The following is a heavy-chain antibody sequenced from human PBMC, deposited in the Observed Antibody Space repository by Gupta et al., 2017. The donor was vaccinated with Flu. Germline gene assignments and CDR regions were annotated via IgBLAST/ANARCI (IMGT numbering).Heavy chain of an antibody. V-gene: IGHV4-39*01. D-gene: IGHD6-19*01. J-gene: IGHJ1*01. Sequence: QLPLQQSRPGLVKPSGTLSLTCSVSGGSNSMSHYYWGWIRQPPGKGLEWIGSISSSGSTYYNPSLKSRLTISVDTSKNRFSVNLTSVTAADTAFYYCARHLGISVAGYLEVWGQGTLVTVSS. CDR3: ARHLGISVAGYLEV. CDR2: ISSSGST. CDR1: GGSNSMSHYY.